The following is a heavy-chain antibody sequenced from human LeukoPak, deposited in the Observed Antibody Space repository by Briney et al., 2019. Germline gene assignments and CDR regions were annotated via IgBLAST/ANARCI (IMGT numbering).Heavy chain of an antibody. CDR3: AKDSYGDYEGYYFDY. CDR1: GFTFSSYG. CDR2: IRYDGSNK. V-gene: IGHV3-30*02. D-gene: IGHD4-17*01. J-gene: IGHJ4*02. Sequence: GGSLRLSCAASGFTFSSYGMHWVRQAPGKGLEWVAFIRYDGSNKYYADSVKGRFTISRDNSKNTLYLQMNNLRAEDTAVYYCAKDSYGDYEGYYFDYWGQGTLVTVSS.